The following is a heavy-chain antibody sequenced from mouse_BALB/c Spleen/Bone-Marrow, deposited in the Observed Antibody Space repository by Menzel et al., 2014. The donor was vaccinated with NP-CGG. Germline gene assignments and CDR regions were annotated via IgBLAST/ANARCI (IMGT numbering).Heavy chain of an antibody. Sequence: QVQLKESGAELAKPGASVKMSCKASGYTFTSYWMHWVKQRPGQGLEWIGYINPSTGYTEYNQKFKDKATLTADKSSSTAYMQLSSLTSGDSAVYYCARRAYGGSYGFAYWGQGTLVTVSA. V-gene: IGHV1-7*01. J-gene: IGHJ3*01. D-gene: IGHD1-1*01. CDR3: ARRAYGGSYGFAY. CDR1: GYTFTSYW. CDR2: INPSTGYT.